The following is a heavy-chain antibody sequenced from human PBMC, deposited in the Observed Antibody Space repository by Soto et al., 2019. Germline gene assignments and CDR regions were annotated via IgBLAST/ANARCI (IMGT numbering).Heavy chain of an antibody. V-gene: IGHV4-31*03. CDR1: GGSVSSGGYY. CDR3: VRSLAANTALFDY. CDR2: IYYSGST. J-gene: IGHJ4*02. D-gene: IGHD2-15*01. Sequence: SETLSLTCTVSGGSVSSGGYYWSWIRQHPGKGLEWIGYIYYSGSTYYNPSLKSRVTISVDTSKNQFSLKLSSVTAADTAVYYFVRSLAANTALFDYWGQGTLVTVSS.